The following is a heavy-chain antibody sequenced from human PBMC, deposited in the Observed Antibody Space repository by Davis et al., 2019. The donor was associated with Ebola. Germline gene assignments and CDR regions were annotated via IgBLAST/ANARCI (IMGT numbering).Heavy chain of an antibody. CDR2: IYHSGST. J-gene: IGHJ4*02. V-gene: IGHV4-4*02. Sequence: MPSETLSLTCAVSGGSISSSNWWSWVRQPPGKGLEWIGEIYHSGSTNYNPSLKSRVTISVDKSKNQFSLKLSSVTAADTAVYYCARHLVATIALFDYWGQGTLVTVSS. CDR3: ARHLVATIALFDY. CDR1: GGSISSSNW. D-gene: IGHD5-12*01.